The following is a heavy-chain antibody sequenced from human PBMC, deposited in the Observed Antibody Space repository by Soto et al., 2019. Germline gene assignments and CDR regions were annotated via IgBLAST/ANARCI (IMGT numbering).Heavy chain of an antibody. J-gene: IGHJ6*02. Sequence: GGSLRLSCAASGFTFSYYYMSWIRQAPGKGLEWVSYISSSSSYTNYADSVKGRFTISRDNAKNSLYLQMNSLRAEDTAVYYCARDKGGDIVVVPAAIGYYYYGMDVWGQGTTVTVSS. CDR2: ISSSSSYT. CDR3: ARDKGGDIVVVPAAIGYYYYGMDV. V-gene: IGHV3-11*06. CDR1: GFTFSYYY. D-gene: IGHD2-2*02.